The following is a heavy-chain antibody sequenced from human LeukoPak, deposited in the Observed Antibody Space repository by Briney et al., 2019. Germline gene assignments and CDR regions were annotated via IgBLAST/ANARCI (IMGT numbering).Heavy chain of an antibody. Sequence: GGSLRLSCAASGFTFSSYAMGWVRQAPGKGLEWVSAISGSGGSTYYADSVKGRFTIPRDNSKNTLYLQMNSLRAEDTAVYYCAKQDYDILTGYYDWGQGTLVTVSS. CDR1: GFTFSSYA. D-gene: IGHD3-9*01. V-gene: IGHV3-23*01. CDR3: AKQDYDILTGYYD. J-gene: IGHJ4*02. CDR2: ISGSGGST.